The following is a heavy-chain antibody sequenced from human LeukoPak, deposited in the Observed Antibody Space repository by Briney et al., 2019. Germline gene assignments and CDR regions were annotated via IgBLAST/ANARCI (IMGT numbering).Heavy chain of an antibody. CDR1: GFGFSDSY. V-gene: IGHV4-34*01. CDR3: ARGGYSYGLSYWYFDL. D-gene: IGHD5-18*01. Sequence: GSLRLSCVVSGFGFSDSYMTWIRQPPGKGLEWIGEINHSGSTNYNPSLKSRVTISVDTSKNQFSLKLSSVTAADTAVYYCARGGYSYGLSYWYFDLWGRGTLVTVSS. CDR2: INHSGST. J-gene: IGHJ2*01.